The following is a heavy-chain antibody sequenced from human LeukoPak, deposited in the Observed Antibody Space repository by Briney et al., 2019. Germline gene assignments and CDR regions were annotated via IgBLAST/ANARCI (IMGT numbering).Heavy chain of an antibody. CDR2: FDPEDGET. Sequence: ASVKVSCKVSGYTLTELSMHWVRQAPGKGLEWMEGFDPEDGETIYAQKFQGRVTMTEDTSTDTAYMELSSLRSEDTAVYYCATGRASRSRRQHPYDFWSGSLGFDYWGQGTLVTVSS. CDR3: ATGRASRSRRQHPYDFWSGSLGFDY. D-gene: IGHD3-3*01. CDR1: GYTLTELS. J-gene: IGHJ4*02. V-gene: IGHV1-24*01.